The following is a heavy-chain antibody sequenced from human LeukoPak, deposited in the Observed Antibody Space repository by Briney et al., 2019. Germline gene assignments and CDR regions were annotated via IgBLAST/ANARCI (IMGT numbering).Heavy chain of an antibody. CDR1: GGTFSSYA. D-gene: IGHD2-2*01. V-gene: IGHV1-8*03. CDR2: MNPNSGNT. CDR3: ATSNYYYYYMDV. Sequence: ASVKVSCKASGGTFSSYAISWVRQATGQGLEWMGWMNPNSGNTGYAQKFQGRVTITRNTSISTAYMELSSLRSEDTAVYYCATSNYYYYYMDVWGKGTTVTVSS. J-gene: IGHJ6*03.